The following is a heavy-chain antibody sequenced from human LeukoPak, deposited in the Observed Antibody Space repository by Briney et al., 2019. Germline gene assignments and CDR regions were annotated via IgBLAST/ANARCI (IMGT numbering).Heavy chain of an antibody. Sequence: GGSLRLSCAASGFPFSDYGMYWVRRAPGKGLEWLAVISHDGSNKYYADSVKGRITISRDNSMNTLYLQMNSLRAEDTAVYNFAKVRWGSDNALDSWGQGTLVTGSS. CDR3: AKVRWGSDNALDS. J-gene: IGHJ4*02. CDR2: ISHDGSNK. V-gene: IGHV3-30*18. CDR1: GFPFSDYG. D-gene: IGHD3-16*01.